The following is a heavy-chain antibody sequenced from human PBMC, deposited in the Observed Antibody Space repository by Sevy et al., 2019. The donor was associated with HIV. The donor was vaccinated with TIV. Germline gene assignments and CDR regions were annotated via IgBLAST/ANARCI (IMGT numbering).Heavy chain of an antibody. V-gene: IGHV3-21*01. D-gene: IGHD3-22*01. CDR3: ARAAPYYYDSSGYTGYSFDY. J-gene: IGHJ4*02. CDR2: ISSSSSYI. CDR1: GFTFSSYS. Sequence: GGSLRLSCAASGFTFSSYSMNWVRQAPGKGLEWVSSISSSSSYIYYADSVKGRFTISRDNAKNSLYLQMNSLRAEDTAVYYCARAAPYYYDSSGYTGYSFDYWGQRTLVTVSS.